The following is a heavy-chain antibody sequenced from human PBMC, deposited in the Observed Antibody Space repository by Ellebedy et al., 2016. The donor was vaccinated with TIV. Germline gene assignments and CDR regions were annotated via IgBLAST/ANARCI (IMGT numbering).Heavy chain of an antibody. V-gene: IGHV3-7*03. CDR3: ARWREGSGWNLDS. Sequence: GESLKISCTTSGFIFGDFWMSWVRQAPGTGLQSVANIKEDGSEDYYLDSVKGRFTISRDNARNSLSLQMNSLRVDDTALYYCARWREGSGWNLDSWGQGAMVTVSS. J-gene: IGHJ4*02. CDR1: GFIFGDFW. CDR2: IKEDGSED. D-gene: IGHD6-19*01.